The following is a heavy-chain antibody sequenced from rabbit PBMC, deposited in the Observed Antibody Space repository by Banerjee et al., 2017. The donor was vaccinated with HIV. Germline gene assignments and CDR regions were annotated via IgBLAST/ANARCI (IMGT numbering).Heavy chain of an antibody. CDR2: IDNGDGST. V-gene: IGHV1S47*01. D-gene: IGHD4-1*01. J-gene: IGHJ4*01. CDR1: GFSLSNNYV. Sequence: QEQLVESGGGLFQPGGSLALTCKASGFSLSNNYVMCWVRQAPGKRPEWIACIDNGDGSTYYANWVNGRFTISRSTSLNTVDLKMTSLTAADTATYFCARDLAGVIGWNFNLWGPGTLVTVS. CDR3: ARDLAGVIGWNFNL.